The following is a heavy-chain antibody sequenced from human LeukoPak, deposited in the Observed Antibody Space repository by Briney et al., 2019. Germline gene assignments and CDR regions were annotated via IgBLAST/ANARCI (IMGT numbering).Heavy chain of an antibody. CDR3: ARGGQPQYCGGDCYYLDY. CDR1: GGSFSGYY. Sequence: PSETLSLTCAVYGGSFSGYYWSWIRQPPGKGLEWIGEINHSGSTNYNPSLKSRVTISVDTSKNQFSLKLSSVTAADTAVYYCARGGQPQYCGGDCYYLDYWGQGTLVTVSS. V-gene: IGHV4-34*01. CDR2: INHSGST. J-gene: IGHJ4*02. D-gene: IGHD2-21*02.